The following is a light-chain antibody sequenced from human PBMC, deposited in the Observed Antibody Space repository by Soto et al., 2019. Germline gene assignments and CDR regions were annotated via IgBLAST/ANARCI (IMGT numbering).Light chain of an antibody. CDR1: QNIRSR. J-gene: IGKJ1*01. CDR3: QQYHSYWT. CDR2: DAS. V-gene: IGKV1-5*01. Sequence: HITHAPYTLSASLPERFTMNCRSSQNIRSRLASFQQKPGKAPKLLIYDASSLESGVPQRFSGSGSGTEFTLTISSLQTDDFSTYYCQQYHSYWTFGQGTKVDIK.